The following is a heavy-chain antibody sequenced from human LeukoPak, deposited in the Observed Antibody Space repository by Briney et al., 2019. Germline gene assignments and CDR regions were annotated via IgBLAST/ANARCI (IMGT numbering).Heavy chain of an antibody. CDR3: ARTYYDFWSGYHKFDY. CDR2: INPNTGNQ. V-gene: IGHV7-4-1*02. CDR1: GYTFTRNA. Sequence: ASVKVSCKASGYTFTRNALNWLRQAPGHGLDWMGWINPNTGNQTYAQGFTARFVFSLDTSVSTAYLRITSLKAEDTAVYYCARTYYDFWSGYHKFDYWGQGTLVTVSS. D-gene: IGHD3-3*01. J-gene: IGHJ4*02.